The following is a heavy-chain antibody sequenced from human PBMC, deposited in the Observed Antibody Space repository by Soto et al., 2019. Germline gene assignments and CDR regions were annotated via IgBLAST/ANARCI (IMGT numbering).Heavy chain of an antibody. D-gene: IGHD4-17*01. V-gene: IGHV3-23*01. CDR2: ISGSGGST. CDR1: GFTFSSYA. J-gene: IGHJ4*02. CDR3: AKDEEGDYDSSS. Sequence: GGSLRLSCAASGFTFSSYAMSWVRQAPGKGLEWVSAISGSGGSTYYADSVKGRFTISRDNSKNTLYLQMNSLRADDTALYYCAKDEEGDYDSSSWGQGTLVTVSS.